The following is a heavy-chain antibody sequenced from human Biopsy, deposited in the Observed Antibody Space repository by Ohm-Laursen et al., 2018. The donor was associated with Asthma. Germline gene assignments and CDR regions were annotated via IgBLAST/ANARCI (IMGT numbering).Heavy chain of an antibody. D-gene: IGHD4-23*01. CDR3: ARESGQDSGGTGAFDR. J-gene: IGHJ3*02. CDR1: GFVFSQCG. CDR2: ISSDCHNK. V-gene: IGHV3-30*03. Sequence: SLRLSCAASGFVFSQCGMHWVRQGPGKGLEWVALISSDCHNKYYKDSVKGRFTISRDNYKLRLYLEINSLRVEDSAVYYCARESGQDSGGTGAFDRWGQGIMVAVSS.